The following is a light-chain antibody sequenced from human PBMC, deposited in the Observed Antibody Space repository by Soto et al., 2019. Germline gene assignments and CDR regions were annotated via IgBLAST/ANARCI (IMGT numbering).Light chain of an antibody. J-gene: IGKJ1*01. Sequence: DIQMTQSPSTLSGSVGDRVTITCRASQTISSCLAWYQQKPGKAPKLLIYKASTLKSGAPSRFSGSGAGTEFTLTISSLQPDDFATYYCQHYNSYSEAFGQGTKVDIK. CDR1: QTISSC. CDR3: QHYNSYSEA. V-gene: IGKV1-5*03. CDR2: KAS.